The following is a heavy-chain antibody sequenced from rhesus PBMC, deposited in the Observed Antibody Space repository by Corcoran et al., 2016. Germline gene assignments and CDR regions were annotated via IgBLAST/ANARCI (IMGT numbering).Heavy chain of an antibody. Sequence: QVQLQESGPGLVKPSETLSLTCAVSGGSISDYYYWNWIRQPPGQGLEWIGNIYGNSASTYYNPSIKGRVTISKGTSKNQFFLKLSSVTAADTAVYYCAIRGMVYGLDSWGQGVVVTVSS. CDR3: AIRGMVYGLDS. CDR1: GGSISDYYY. V-gene: IGHV4S9*01. J-gene: IGHJ6*01. D-gene: IGHD5-42*01. CDR2: IYGNSAST.